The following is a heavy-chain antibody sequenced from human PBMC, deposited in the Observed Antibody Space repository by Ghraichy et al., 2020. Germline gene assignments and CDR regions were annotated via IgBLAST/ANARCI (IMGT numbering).Heavy chain of an antibody. CDR1: GYSFTSYW. V-gene: IGHV5-10-1*01. J-gene: IGHJ6*02. CDR3: ARPSLYSNPGYYYYGMDV. D-gene: IGHD4-11*01. CDR2: IDPSDSYT. Sequence: GESLNISCKGSGYSFTSYWISWVRQMPGKGLEWMGRIDPSDSYTNYSPSFQGHVTISADKSISTAYLQWSSLKASDTAMYYCARPSLYSNPGYYYYGMDVGGQGTPVTVSS.